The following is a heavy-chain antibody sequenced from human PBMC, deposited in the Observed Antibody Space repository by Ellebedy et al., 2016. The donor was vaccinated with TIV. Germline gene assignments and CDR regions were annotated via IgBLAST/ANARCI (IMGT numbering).Heavy chain of an antibody. CDR3: ARESVRYFDWDY. V-gene: IGHV3-74*01. CDR1: GFTLSGYW. CDR2: INTDGSST. D-gene: IGHD3-9*01. Sequence: GESLKISCAAPGFTLSGYWMHWVRQAPGKGLEWVSRINTDGSSTSYADFAEGRFTIARDNAKKTLYLDINSLTADDTAVYYCARESVRYFDWDYWGQGTLVTVSS. J-gene: IGHJ4*02.